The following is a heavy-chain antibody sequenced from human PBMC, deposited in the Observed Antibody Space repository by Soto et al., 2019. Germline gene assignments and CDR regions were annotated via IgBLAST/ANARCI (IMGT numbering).Heavy chain of an antibody. V-gene: IGHV3-11*01. CDR3: ARVIGSSPPQYNWFDP. D-gene: IGHD6-13*01. Sequence: GGSLRLSCAASGFTFSDYYMSWIRQAPGKGLEWVSYISSSGSTIYYTDSVKGRFTISRDNAKNSLYLQMNSLRAEDTAVYYCARVIGSSPPQYNWFDPWGQGTLVTVSS. CDR1: GFTFSDYY. J-gene: IGHJ5*02. CDR2: ISSSGSTI.